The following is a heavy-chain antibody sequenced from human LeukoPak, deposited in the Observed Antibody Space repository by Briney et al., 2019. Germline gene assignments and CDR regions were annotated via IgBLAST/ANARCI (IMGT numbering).Heavy chain of an antibody. CDR2: TYYRSKWYN. Sequence: SQTLSLTCAISGDSVSGNSAAWNWIRQSPSRGLEWLERTYYRSKWYNDYAVSVKSRITINPDTSKNQFSLQLNSVTPEDTAVYYCARGYCSGGSCLYYYYYYMDVWGKGTTVTVSS. J-gene: IGHJ6*03. D-gene: IGHD2-15*01. CDR3: ARGYCSGGSCLYYYYYYMDV. CDR1: GDSVSGNSAA. V-gene: IGHV6-1*01.